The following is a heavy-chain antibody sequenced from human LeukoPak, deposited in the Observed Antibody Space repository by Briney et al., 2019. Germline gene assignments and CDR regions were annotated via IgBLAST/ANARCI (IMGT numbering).Heavy chain of an antibody. D-gene: IGHD6-13*01. V-gene: IGHV4-34*01. J-gene: IGHJ4*02. CDR3: AIRIAAAGTPNDY. Sequence: SETLSLTCAVYGGSFSGYYWSWIRQPPGKGLEWIGEINHGGSTNYNPSLKSRVTISVDTSKNQFSLKLSSVTAADTAVYYCAIRIAAAGTPNDYWGQGTLVTVSS. CDR1: GGSFSGYY. CDR2: INHGGST.